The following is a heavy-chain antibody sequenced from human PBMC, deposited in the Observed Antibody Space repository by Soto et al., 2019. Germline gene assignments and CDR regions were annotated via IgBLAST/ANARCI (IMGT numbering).Heavy chain of an antibody. J-gene: IGHJ4*02. D-gene: IGHD3-22*01. V-gene: IGHV3-74*01. Sequence: EVQLVESGGGLVQFGGSLRLSCAASGFTFSSYWMHWVRQVPGKVLVWVSRIKGDGTNTGYADSVKGRFTISRDNVKNTLYLQMNSMRAEDTAVYYCARGLSAYYEFHYWGQGTLVTISS. CDR1: GFTFSSYW. CDR2: IKGDGTNT. CDR3: ARGLSAYYEFHY.